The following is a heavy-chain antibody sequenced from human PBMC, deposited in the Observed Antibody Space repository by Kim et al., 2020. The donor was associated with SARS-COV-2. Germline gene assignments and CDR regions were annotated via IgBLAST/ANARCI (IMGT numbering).Heavy chain of an antibody. D-gene: IGHD3-10*01. CDR1: GGSFSGYY. V-gene: IGHV4-34*01. CDR2: INHSGST. J-gene: IGHJ4*02. CDR3: ARGRGGSGSYYNRGASPLYYFDY. Sequence: SETLSLTCAVYGGSFSGYYWSWIRQPPGKGLEWIGEINHSGSTNYNPSLKSRVTISVDTSKNQFSLKLSSVTAADTAVYYCARGRGGSGSYYNRGASPLYYFDYWGQGTLVTVSS.